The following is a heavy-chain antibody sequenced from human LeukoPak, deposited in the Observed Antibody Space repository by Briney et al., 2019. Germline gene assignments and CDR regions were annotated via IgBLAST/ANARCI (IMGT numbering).Heavy chain of an antibody. Sequence: AASVKVSCKASGYTFTSYGISWVRQAPGQGLEWMGIINPSGGSTSYAQKFQGRVTMTRDTSTSTVYMELSSLRSEDTAVYYCARGSLDDYSNYPPLSPFDYWGQGTLVTVSS. V-gene: IGHV1-46*01. J-gene: IGHJ4*02. CDR3: ARGSLDDYSNYPPLSPFDY. CDR2: INPSGGST. D-gene: IGHD4-11*01. CDR1: GYTFTSYG.